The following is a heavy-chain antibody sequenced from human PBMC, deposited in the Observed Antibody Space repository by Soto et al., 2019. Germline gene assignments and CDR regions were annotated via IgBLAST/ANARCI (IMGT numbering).Heavy chain of an antibody. CDR3: AKGFVVHIYYYFDY. Sequence: GGSLRLSCAASGFTFSSYAMSWVRQAPGKWLEWVSAISGSGGSTYYADSVKGRFTISRDNSKNTLYLQMNSLRAEDTAVYYCAKGFVVHIYYYFDYWGQGTLVTVSS. D-gene: IGHD2-21*01. CDR2: ISGSGGST. V-gene: IGHV3-23*01. J-gene: IGHJ4*02. CDR1: GFTFSSYA.